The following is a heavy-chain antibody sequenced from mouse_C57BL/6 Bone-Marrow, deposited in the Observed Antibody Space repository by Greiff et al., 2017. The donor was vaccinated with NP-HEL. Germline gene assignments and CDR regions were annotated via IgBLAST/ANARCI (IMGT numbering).Heavy chain of an antibody. Sequence: QVQLQQPGAELVKPGASVKLSCKASGYTFTSYWMHWVKQRPGQGLEWIGMIHPNSGSTNYNEKFKSKATLTVDKSSSTAYMQRSSLTSEDSAVYYCARWFWYYFDYGGKGTTLTVSS. V-gene: IGHV1-64*01. CDR1: GYTFTSYW. CDR3: ARWFWYYFDY. J-gene: IGHJ2*01. D-gene: IGHD2-2*01. CDR2: IHPNSGST.